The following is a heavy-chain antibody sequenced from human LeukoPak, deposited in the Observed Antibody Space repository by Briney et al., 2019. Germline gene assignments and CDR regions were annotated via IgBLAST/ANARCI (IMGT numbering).Heavy chain of an antibody. J-gene: IGHJ5*02. D-gene: IGHD2-2*01. CDR2: IYYSGST. Sequence: PSGTLSLTCTVSGGSISSHYWSWIRQPPGKGLEWIGYIYYSGSTNYNPSLKSRVTISVDTSKNQFSLKLSSVTAADTAVYYCARTPNDIVVVPAAENWFDPWGQGTLVTVSS. V-gene: IGHV4-59*11. CDR1: GGSISSHY. CDR3: ARTPNDIVVVPAAENWFDP.